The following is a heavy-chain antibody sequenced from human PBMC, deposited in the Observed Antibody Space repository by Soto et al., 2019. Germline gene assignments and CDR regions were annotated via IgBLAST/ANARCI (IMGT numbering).Heavy chain of an antibody. J-gene: IGHJ1*01. V-gene: IGHV3-33*01. Sequence: GGSLRLSCAASGFTFSSYGMHWVRQAPGKGLEWVAVIWYDGSNKYYADSVKGRFTISRDNSKNTLYLQMNSLRAEDTAVYYCARDWTAAEAEYFQHWGQGTLVTVSS. CDR1: GFTFSSYG. D-gene: IGHD6-25*01. CDR3: ARDWTAAEAEYFQH. CDR2: IWYDGSNK.